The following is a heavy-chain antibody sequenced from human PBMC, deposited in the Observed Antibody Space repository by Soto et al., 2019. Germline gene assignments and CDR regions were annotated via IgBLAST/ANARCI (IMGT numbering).Heavy chain of an antibody. J-gene: IGHJ6*02. V-gene: IGHV4-30-2*01. D-gene: IGHD6-13*01. CDR2: IYHSGST. CDR3: ARVLAAAGTDYYYGMDV. Sequence: QLQLQESGSGLVKPSQTLSLTCAVSGGSISSGGYSWSWIRQPPGKGLEWIGYIYHSGSTYYNPSLKSRVTISVDRSKNQFSPKLSSVTAADTAVYYCARVLAAAGTDYYYGMDVWGQGTTVTVSS. CDR1: GGSISSGGYS.